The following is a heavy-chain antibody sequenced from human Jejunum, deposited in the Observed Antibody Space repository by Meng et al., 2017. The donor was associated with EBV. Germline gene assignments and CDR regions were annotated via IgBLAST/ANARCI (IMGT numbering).Heavy chain of an antibody. Sequence: QVQLVESGGGVVQPGRSLRFACAASGFTFSTYGMHWVRQAPGRGLEWVAAISSDGSSKYYADSVKGRFTISRDDFVSTLYLQMNSLRVEDAAAYYCAKDGALGYCSGGSCYLDYWGQGTLVTVSS. J-gene: IGHJ4*02. CDR3: AKDGALGYCSGGSCYLDY. CDR1: GFTFSTYG. D-gene: IGHD2-15*01. V-gene: IGHV3-30*18. CDR2: ISSDGSSK.